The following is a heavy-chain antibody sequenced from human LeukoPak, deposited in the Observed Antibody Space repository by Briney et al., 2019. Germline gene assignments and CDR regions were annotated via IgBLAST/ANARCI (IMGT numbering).Heavy chain of an antibody. Sequence: GGSLRLSCAASGFTLSSYWMSWVRQAPGKGLEWVANIKQDGSEKYYENSVKGRFTISRDNAKNSLYLQMNSLRAEDTAVYYCARDAQSAAGTFDYWGQGTLVTVSS. CDR2: IKQDGSEK. CDR1: GFTLSSYW. V-gene: IGHV3-7*01. D-gene: IGHD6-13*01. J-gene: IGHJ4*02. CDR3: ARDAQSAAGTFDY.